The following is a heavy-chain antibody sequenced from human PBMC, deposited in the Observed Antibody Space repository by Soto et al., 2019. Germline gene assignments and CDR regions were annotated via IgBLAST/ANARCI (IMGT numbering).Heavy chain of an antibody. CDR1: GGTSSSYA. J-gene: IGHJ6*02. V-gene: IGHV1-69*13. CDR3: ARYIFGSSGYYYYGMDV. CDR2: IIPIFGTA. Sequence: SVKVSCKASGGTSSSYASSWVRQAPGQGLEWMGGIIPIFGTANYAQKFQGRVTITADESTSTAYMELSSLRSEDTAVYYCARYIFGSSGYYYYGMDVWGQGTTVTVSS. D-gene: IGHD6-6*01.